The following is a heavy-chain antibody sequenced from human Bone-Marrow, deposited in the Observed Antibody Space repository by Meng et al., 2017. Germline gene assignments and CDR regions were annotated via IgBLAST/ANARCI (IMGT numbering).Heavy chain of an antibody. D-gene: IGHD3-22*01. CDR2: IYSGGST. CDR3: ARSYDSSGYYYEYYFDY. V-gene: IGHV3-66*02. Sequence: GESLKISCAASGFTVSSNYMSWVRQAPGKGLEWVSVIYSGGSTYYADSVKGRFTISRDNSKNTLYLQMNSLRAEDTAVYYCARSYDSSGYYYEYYFDYWGQGTLVTVSS. CDR1: GFTVSSNY. J-gene: IGHJ4*02.